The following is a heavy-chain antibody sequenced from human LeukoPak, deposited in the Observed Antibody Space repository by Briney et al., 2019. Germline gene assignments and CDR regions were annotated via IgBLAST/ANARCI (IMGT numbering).Heavy chain of an antibody. D-gene: IGHD3-10*01. Sequence: ASVKVSCKASGGTFSSYAISWVRQAPGQGLEWMGGIIPIFGTANYAQKFQGRVTITADESTSTAYMELSSLRSEDTAVYYCARANYYASGNTYYYYGMDVWGQGTTVTVSS. J-gene: IGHJ6*02. CDR1: GGTFSSYA. V-gene: IGHV1-69*13. CDR3: ARANYYASGNTYYYYGMDV. CDR2: IIPIFGTA.